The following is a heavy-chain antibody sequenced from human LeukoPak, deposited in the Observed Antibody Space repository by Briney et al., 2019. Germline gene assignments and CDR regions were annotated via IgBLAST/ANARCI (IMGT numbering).Heavy chain of an antibody. J-gene: IGHJ4*02. Sequence: GGSLRLSCAASGFTFSSYGMHWVRQAPGKGLEWVAFIRYDGSNKYYADSVKGRFTVSRDNAKNTLYLQMNSLRAEDTAVYYCARDWNGSIDYWGQGTLVTVSS. CDR3: ARDWNGSIDY. CDR1: GFTFSSYG. D-gene: IGHD1-26*01. CDR2: IRYDGSNK. V-gene: IGHV3-30*02.